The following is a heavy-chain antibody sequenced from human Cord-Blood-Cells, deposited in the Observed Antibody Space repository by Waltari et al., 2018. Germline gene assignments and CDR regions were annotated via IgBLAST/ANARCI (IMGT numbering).Heavy chain of an antibody. CDR2: INPNSGGT. CDR3: ARSGYCSSTSCYSDY. V-gene: IGHV1-2*04. D-gene: IGHD2-2*01. J-gene: IGHJ4*02. CDR1: GYTFTAYY. Sequence: QVQLVQSGAEVKTPGPSVKVSCKAPGYTFTAYYMPWVRQAPGQGLEWMGWINPNSGGTNYAQKFQGWVTMTRDTSISTAYMELSRLRSDDTAVYYCARSGYCSSTSCYSDYWGQGTLVTVSS.